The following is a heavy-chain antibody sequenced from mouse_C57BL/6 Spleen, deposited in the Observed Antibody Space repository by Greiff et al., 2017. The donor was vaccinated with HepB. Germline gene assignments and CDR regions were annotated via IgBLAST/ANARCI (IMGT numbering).Heavy chain of an antibody. V-gene: IGHV1-42*01. CDR3: ARWGDPPVFAY. CDR1: GYSFTGYY. J-gene: IGHJ3*01. CDR2: INPSTGGT. Sequence: DVKLVESGPELVKPGASVKISCKASGYSFTGYYMNWVKQSPEKSLEWIGEINPSTGGTTYNQKFKAKATLTVDKSSSTAYMQLKSLTSEDSAVYYCARWGDPPVFAYWGQGTLVTVSA.